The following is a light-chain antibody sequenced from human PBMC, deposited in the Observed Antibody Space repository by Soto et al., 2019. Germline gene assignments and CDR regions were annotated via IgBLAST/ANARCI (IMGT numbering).Light chain of an antibody. CDR3: QQYSSYWT. J-gene: IGKJ1*01. CDR2: DAS. CDR1: QSISDS. V-gene: IGKV1-5*02. Sequence: GERATIIFRASQSISDSLAWYQQKPRKAPKLVIYDASRLESGVPSRFSGSGSGTEFTLTITRLQPDDFATYYCQQYSSYWTFGQGIKVDIK.